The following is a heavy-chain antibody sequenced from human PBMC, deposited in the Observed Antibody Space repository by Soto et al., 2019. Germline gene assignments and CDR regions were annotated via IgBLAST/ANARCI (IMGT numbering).Heavy chain of an antibody. CDR2: IIPIFGTA. J-gene: IGHJ5*02. CDR3: ARQAHCSSTSCPLVNWFDP. CDR1: GGTFSSYA. V-gene: IGHV1-69*13. D-gene: IGHD2-2*01. Sequence: SVKVSCKASGGTFSSYAISWVRQAPGQGLEWMGGIIPIFGTANYAQKFQGRVTITADESTSTAYMELSSLRSEDTAVYYCARQAHCSSTSCPLVNWFDPWGQGTLVTVSS.